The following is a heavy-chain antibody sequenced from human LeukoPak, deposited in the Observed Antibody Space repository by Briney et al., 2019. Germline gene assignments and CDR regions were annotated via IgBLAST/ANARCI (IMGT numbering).Heavy chain of an antibody. V-gene: IGHV3-30*04. J-gene: IGHJ4*02. CDR1: GFTFSSYA. CDR3: ARPASYDFWSGYYTYFDY. D-gene: IGHD3-3*01. CDR2: ISYDGSNK. Sequence: PGRSLRLSCAASGFTFSSYAMHWVRQAPGKGLEWVAVISYDGSNKYYADSVKGRFTISRDNSKNTLYLQMNSLRTEDTAVYYSARPASYDFWSGYYTYFDYWGQGTLVTVSS.